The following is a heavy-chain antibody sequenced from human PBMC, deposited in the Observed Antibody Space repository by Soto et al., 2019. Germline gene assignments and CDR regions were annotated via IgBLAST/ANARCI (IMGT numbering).Heavy chain of an antibody. CDR1: GYSFTSYW. V-gene: IGHV5-10-1*01. D-gene: IGHD3-22*01. Sequence: GESLKISCKGSGYSFTSYWISWVRQMPGKGLEWMGRVDPSDSYTNYSPSFQGHVTISADKSISTAYLQWSSLKASDTAMYYCARQIYDSDTGPNFQYYFDSWGQGTPVTVSS. J-gene: IGHJ4*02. CDR3: ARQIYDSDTGPNFQYYFDS. CDR2: VDPSDSYT.